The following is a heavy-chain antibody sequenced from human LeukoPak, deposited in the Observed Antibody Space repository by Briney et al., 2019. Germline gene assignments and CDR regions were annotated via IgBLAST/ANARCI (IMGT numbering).Heavy chain of an antibody. J-gene: IGHJ4*02. CDR2: INPNSGGT. CDR3: ARDLGTRDGYNPPNLFDN. V-gene: IGHV1-2*02. Sequence: ASVKVSCKASGYTFTGYYMHWVRQAPGQGLECMGWINPNSGGTNYAQKFQGRVTMTRDTSISTAYMELSRLRSDDTAVYYCARDLGTRDGYNPPNLFDNWGQGTLVTVSS. D-gene: IGHD5-24*01. CDR1: GYTFTGYY.